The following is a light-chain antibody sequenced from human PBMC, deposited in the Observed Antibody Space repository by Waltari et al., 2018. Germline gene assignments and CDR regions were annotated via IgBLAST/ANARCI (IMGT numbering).Light chain of an antibody. V-gene: IGKV1-8*01. CDR1: QDVSSY. CDR2: AAS. J-gene: IGKJ4*01. CDR3: QQYYTYPVA. Sequence: AIRMTHSPYSLSSSTGDRVPLTCRASQDVSSYVAWYQQKPGKVPKLLIYAASTLQSGVPSRFSGSGSGTNFSLTIACLQSDDVAVYYCQQYYTYPVAFGGGAKVEVK.